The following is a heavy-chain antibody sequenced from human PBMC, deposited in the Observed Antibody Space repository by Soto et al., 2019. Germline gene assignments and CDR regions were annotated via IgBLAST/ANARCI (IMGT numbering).Heavy chain of an antibody. J-gene: IGHJ3*02. Sequence: PGGSLRLSCAASGFTFSSYAMSWVRQAPGKGLEWVSAISGSGGSTYYADSVKGRFTISRDNSKNTLYLQMNSLRAEDTAVYYCAKESPVTYYYDSSGYGDAFDIWGQGTMVTVSS. V-gene: IGHV3-23*01. D-gene: IGHD3-22*01. CDR2: ISGSGGST. CDR1: GFTFSSYA. CDR3: AKESPVTYYYDSSGYGDAFDI.